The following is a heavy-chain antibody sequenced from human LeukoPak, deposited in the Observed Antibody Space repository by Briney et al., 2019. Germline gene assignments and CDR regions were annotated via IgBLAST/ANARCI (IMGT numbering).Heavy chain of an antibody. CDR2: ISAYNGNT. J-gene: IGHJ3*02. CDR1: GYTFTSYG. Sequence: ASVKVSCKASGYTFTSYGISWVRQAPGQGLEWMGWISAYNGNTNYAQKLQGRVTMTTDTSTSTAYMELRSLRSDDTAVYYCARDRRVAVAGTAVDAFDIWGQGTMVTVSS. V-gene: IGHV1-18*01. CDR3: ARDRRVAVAGTAVDAFDI. D-gene: IGHD6-19*01.